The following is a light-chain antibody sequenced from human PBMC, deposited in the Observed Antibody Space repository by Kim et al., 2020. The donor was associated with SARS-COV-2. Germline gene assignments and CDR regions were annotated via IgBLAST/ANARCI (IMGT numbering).Light chain of an antibody. Sequence: VSPGQRVTLSCRASQYVSNNLAWYQQKPGQPPRPLIYSMSTRVTGVPDRFSGSGSGIDFTLTINSLQSEDFAAYYCQQYNNWPRTFGQGTKVDIK. J-gene: IGKJ1*01. CDR1: QYVSNN. V-gene: IGKV3-15*01. CDR2: SMS. CDR3: QQYNNWPRT.